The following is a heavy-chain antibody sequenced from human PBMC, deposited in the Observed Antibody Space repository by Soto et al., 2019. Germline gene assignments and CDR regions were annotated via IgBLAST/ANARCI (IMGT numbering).Heavy chain of an antibody. CDR1: AGTFSSYA. J-gene: IGHJ5*02. Sequence: QVQLVQSGAEVKKPGSSVKVSCKASAGTFSSYAISWVRQAPGQGLAWMGGIIPIFGTANYAQKFQGRVTITADESTSTVYMELSSLRSEDTAVHYCARGITGTINWFDPWGQGTLVTVSS. CDR2: IIPIFGTA. D-gene: IGHD1-20*01. V-gene: IGHV1-69*12. CDR3: ARGITGTINWFDP.